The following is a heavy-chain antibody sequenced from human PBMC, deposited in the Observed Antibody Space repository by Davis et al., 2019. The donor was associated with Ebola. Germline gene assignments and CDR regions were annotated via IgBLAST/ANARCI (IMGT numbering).Heavy chain of an antibody. V-gene: IGHV3-9*01. J-gene: IGHJ5*02. CDR1: GLTFDNYA. CDR2: ITSNSGTT. D-gene: IGHD3-10*01. Sequence: SLKISCATSGLTFDNYAMHWFRQAPGKGLEWVSGITSNSGTTAYADSVKGRFTISRDHAKDSLYLQMNSLRIEDTAFYYCAKDFYGSGSYIDAWGQGTLVAVSS. CDR3: AKDFYGSGSYIDA.